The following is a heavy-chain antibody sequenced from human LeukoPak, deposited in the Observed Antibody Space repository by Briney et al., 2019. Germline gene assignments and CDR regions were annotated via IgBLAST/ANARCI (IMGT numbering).Heavy chain of an antibody. Sequence: GGSLRLSCAASGFTFRNFVMHWVRQAPGKGLEWVAGILNDGSNTDYADSVKGRFTISRDNSKNTLYLQMNSLRAEDTAVYYCAKEKYQLQYYFDYWGQGTLVTVSS. D-gene: IGHD2-2*01. CDR1: GFTFRNFV. J-gene: IGHJ4*02. V-gene: IGHV3-30*18. CDR3: AKEKYQLQYYFDY. CDR2: ILNDGSNT.